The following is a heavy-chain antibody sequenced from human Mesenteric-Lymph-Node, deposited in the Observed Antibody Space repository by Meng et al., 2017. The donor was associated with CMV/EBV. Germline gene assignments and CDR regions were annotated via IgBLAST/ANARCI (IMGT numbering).Heavy chain of an antibody. CDR1: GYSFTSAW. Sequence: GESLKISCQAFGYSFTSAWIGWVRQMPGKGLEWMGLIYPGDSDIRYSPSFQGQVTISVDKSIATAYLQWSSLKASDSAIYYCARYRDSSSYFDHWGQATLVTVSS. CDR2: IYPGDSDI. CDR3: ARYRDSSSYFDH. V-gene: IGHV5-51*01. J-gene: IGHJ4*02. D-gene: IGHD1-26*01.